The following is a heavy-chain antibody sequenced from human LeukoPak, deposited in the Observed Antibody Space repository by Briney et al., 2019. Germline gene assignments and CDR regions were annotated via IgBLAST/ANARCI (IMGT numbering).Heavy chain of an antibody. J-gene: IGHJ2*01. D-gene: IGHD3/OR15-3a*01. V-gene: IGHV3-30*18. CDR1: GFTFRSYG. Sequence: PGGSLTLFCAASGFTFRSYGMHWVREVPRKGLEWVAVLSYDGTNKHYAVSEKGRFTLSRDNSKNTLYVKMNSRGVEDTVLYCCAKSGDMGLVMLRYFDLWGRGTLVTVSS. CDR2: LSYDGTNK. CDR3: AKSGDMGLVMLRYFDL.